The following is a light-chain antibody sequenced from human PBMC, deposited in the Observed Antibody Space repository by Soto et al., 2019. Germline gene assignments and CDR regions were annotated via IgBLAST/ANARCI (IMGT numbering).Light chain of an antibody. CDR3: LHDYNFPRT. J-gene: IGKJ1*01. CDR2: AAS. V-gene: IGKV1-6*01. Sequence: AIQLTQSPSSLSASVGDSVTITCRASQGISSFLAWYQQKPGKAPKLLIYAASSLQSGVPSRFSGSGSGTDFTLTISTLQPEDFATYYCLHDYNFPRTFGQGTKVDIK. CDR1: QGISSF.